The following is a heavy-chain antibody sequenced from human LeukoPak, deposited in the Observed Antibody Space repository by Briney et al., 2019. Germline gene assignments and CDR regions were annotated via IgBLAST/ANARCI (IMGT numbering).Heavy chain of an antibody. D-gene: IGHD2-15*01. CDR2: ISVRSTYI. V-gene: IGHV3-21*01. CDR1: GFTFSSYN. Sequence: PGGSLRLSCAASGFTFSSYNMNWVRQAPGKGLEWVSFISVRSTYIYYADSVKGRFTISRDNAKNSLYLQMDSLSAEDTAVYYCARDQDCSGGSCYSGVYFDYWGQGILVAVSS. CDR3: ARDQDCSGGSCYSGVYFDY. J-gene: IGHJ4*02.